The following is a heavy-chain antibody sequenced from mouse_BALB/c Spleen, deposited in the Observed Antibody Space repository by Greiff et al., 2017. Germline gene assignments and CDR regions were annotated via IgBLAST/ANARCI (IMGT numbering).Heavy chain of an antibody. CDR1: GYTFTSYW. V-gene: IGHV1-5*01. Sequence: DVKLVESGTVLARPGASVKMSCKASGYTFTSYWMHWVKQRPGQGLEWIGAIYPGNSDTSYNQKFKGKAKLTAVTSTSTAYMELSSLTNEDSAVYYCTIYYDYGSHYFDYWGQGTTLTVSS. J-gene: IGHJ2*01. CDR3: TIYYDYGSHYFDY. D-gene: IGHD2-4*01. CDR2: IYPGNSDT.